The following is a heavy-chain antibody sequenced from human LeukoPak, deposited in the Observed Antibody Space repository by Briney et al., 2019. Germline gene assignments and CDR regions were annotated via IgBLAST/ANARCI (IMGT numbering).Heavy chain of an antibody. CDR2: ISAYNGNT. CDR1: GYTFTSYG. CDR3: ARTTENSSSWYGPRYYFDY. D-gene: IGHD6-13*01. Sequence: ASVKVSCKASGYTFTSYGISWVRQAPGQGLEWMGWISAYNGNTNYAQKLQGRVTMTTDTSTSTAYMELRSLRSDDTAVYYCARTTENSSSWYGPRYYFDYWGQGTLVTVSS. J-gene: IGHJ4*02. V-gene: IGHV1-18*01.